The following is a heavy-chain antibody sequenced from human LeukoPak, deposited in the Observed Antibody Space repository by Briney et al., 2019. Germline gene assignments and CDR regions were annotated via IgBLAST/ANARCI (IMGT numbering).Heavy chain of an antibody. V-gene: IGHV3-23*01. CDR1: GFTFSDYA. CDR2: VMDSGGIT. CDR3: ARAPEVRGAFDI. J-gene: IGHJ3*02. Sequence: PGGSLRLSCAASGFTFSDYAMRWVRQAPGKGLEWISSVMDSGGITYYADSVKGRFTISRDNSKNTLYLQMNSLRAEDSAVYYCARAPEVRGAFDIWGQGTVVTVSS.